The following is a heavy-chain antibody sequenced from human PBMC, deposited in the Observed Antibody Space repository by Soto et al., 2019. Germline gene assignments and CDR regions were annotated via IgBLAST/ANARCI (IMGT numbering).Heavy chain of an antibody. Sequence: QLLESGGGLVQPGGSLRLSCEASGFSFSRNAMSWVRQAPGKGLEWVSSISSGGETYYADSVKGRFTISRDNSKNAQYLQMTSLGAEDTAVYYCAKLGYCTGGTCYLDYYYGVDVWGQGTTVTVS. D-gene: IGHD2-15*01. V-gene: IGHV3-23*01. J-gene: IGHJ6*02. CDR2: ISSGGET. CDR3: AKLGYCTGGTCYLDYYYGVDV. CDR1: GFSFSRNA.